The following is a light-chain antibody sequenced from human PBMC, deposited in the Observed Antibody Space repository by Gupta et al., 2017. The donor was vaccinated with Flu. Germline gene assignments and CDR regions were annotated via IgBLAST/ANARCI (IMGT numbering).Light chain of an antibody. J-gene: IGKJ4*01. Sequence: PSTLSAAVGDRVTITCRASQNINSWLAWYQQKPGKAPKFLIYKASSLQSGVPSRFSGSGSGTQFTLTISSLQPDDYATYYCQQYDAYPLTFGGGTKVEI. CDR1: QNINSW. V-gene: IGKV1-5*03. CDR2: KAS. CDR3: QQYDAYPLT.